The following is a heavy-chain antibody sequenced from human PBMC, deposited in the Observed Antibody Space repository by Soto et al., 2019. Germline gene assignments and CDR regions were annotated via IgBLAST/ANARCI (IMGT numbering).Heavy chain of an antibody. CDR2: ISAYTGDT. J-gene: IGHJ4*02. Sequence: QVQLVQSGTEVKKPGASVKVSCKASGYSFDTYSITWVRQAPGQGLEWLGWISAYTGDTDSARILQGRFSITTDTSTSTAYMELRVLRFDDTAVYYCARDRWVGESKYFDHWGQGTLVAVSS. CDR1: GYSFDTYS. V-gene: IGHV1-18*01. CDR3: ARDRWVGESKYFDH. D-gene: IGHD3-10*01.